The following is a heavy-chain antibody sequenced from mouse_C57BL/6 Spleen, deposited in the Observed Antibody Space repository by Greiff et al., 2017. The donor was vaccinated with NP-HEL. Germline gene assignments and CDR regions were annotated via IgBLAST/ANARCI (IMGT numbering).Heavy chain of an antibody. CDR2: IYPGDGDT. D-gene: IGHD4-1*01. CDR3: ARYLTGAYAMDY. J-gene: IGHJ4*01. CDR1: GYAFSSYW. Sequence: VQLQQSGAELVKPGASVKISCKASGYAFSSYWMNWVKQRPGKGLEWIGQIYPGDGDTNYNGKFKGKATLTADKSSSTAYMPLSSLTSEDSAVYFCARYLTGAYAMDYWGQGTSVTVSS. V-gene: IGHV1-80*01.